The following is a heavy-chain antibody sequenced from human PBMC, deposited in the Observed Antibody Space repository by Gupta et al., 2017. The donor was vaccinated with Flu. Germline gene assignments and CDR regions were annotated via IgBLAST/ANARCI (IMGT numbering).Heavy chain of an antibody. CDR3: AKGKAVAPYYFDY. V-gene: IGHV3-23*01. J-gene: IGHJ4*02. D-gene: IGHD6-19*01. CDR1: GFTFNSYA. CDR2: ISGGGGST. Sequence: EVQLLESGGGLVQPGESLRLSCAASGFTFNSYAMSWVRQAPGKGLEWVSTISGGGGSTYYADAVKGRFTISRDNSKNTLYLQMNSLRAEDTAVYYCAKGKAVAPYYFDYWGQGTLVTVSS.